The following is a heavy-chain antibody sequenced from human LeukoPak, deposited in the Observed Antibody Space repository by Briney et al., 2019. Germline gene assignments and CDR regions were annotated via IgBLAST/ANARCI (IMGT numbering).Heavy chain of an antibody. CDR3: ARHWGSGKYSPKHFDY. CDR2: ISSSSNYI. CDR1: GFTFSSYS. D-gene: IGHD3-10*01. J-gene: IGHJ4*02. Sequence: GGSLRLSCAASGFTFSSYSMNWVRQAPGKGLEWVSSISSSSNYIYYADSVKGRFTISRDNAKNSLYLQMNSLRAEDTAVYYCARHWGSGKYSPKHFDYWGQGTLVTVSS. V-gene: IGHV3-21*01.